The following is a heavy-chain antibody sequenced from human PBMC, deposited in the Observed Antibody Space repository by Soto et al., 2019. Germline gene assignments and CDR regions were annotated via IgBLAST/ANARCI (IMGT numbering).Heavy chain of an antibody. CDR2: IIPIFGTA. CDR3: ARKLQGLSFFDY. Sequence: SVKVSCKASGGTFSSYAISWVRQAPGQGLEWMGGIIPIFGTANYAQKFQGRVTITADKSTSTAYMELSSLRSEDTAVYYCARKLQGLSFFDYGGQEPLFTV. CDR1: GGTFSSYA. V-gene: IGHV1-69*06. D-gene: IGHD4-4*01. J-gene: IGHJ4*02.